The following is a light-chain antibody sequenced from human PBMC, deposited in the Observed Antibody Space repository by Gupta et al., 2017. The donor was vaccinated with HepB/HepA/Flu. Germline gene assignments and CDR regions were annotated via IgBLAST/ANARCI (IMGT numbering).Light chain of an antibody. CDR3: QQSYNTLT. CDR1: QSISSY. Sequence: DIQMTQPPSFLSASVGDRITITCRASQSISSYLNWYQQTPGKVPKLLIYAASSLQSGVPSRFSGSGSGTDFTLTISSLQPEDFATYYCQQSYNTLTFGPGTKVDIK. CDR2: AAS. J-gene: IGKJ3*01. V-gene: IGKV1-39*01.